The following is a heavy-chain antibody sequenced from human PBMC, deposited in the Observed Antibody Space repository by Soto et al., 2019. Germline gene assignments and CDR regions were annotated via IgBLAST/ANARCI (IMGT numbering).Heavy chain of an antibody. Sequence: GGSLRLSCVASGFTFDDYAIHWVRQTPGKGLEWVSGLTWNGEVLGYADSVKGRFTISRDNAKNSLYLEMNSLRPEDTALYYCVKDSESSGYLTHLDYWGQAPLVTVPS. V-gene: IGHV3-9*01. CDR1: GFTFDDYA. D-gene: IGHD3-22*01. CDR3: VKDSESSGYLTHLDY. CDR2: LTWNGEVL. J-gene: IGHJ4*02.